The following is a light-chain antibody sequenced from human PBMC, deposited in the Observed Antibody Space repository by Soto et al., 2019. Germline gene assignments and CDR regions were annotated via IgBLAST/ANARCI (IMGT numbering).Light chain of an antibody. CDR3: QQYHSSWT. CDR2: DAS. Sequence: IPMTQSPSTLSAYVGDRVIITCRASQSISSWLAWYQQKPGKAPNLLIYDASSLESGVPSRFSGSGSGTEFTLTISSLQPDDFATYYCQQYHSSWTFGQGTKVDI. V-gene: IGKV1-5*01. J-gene: IGKJ1*01. CDR1: QSISSW.